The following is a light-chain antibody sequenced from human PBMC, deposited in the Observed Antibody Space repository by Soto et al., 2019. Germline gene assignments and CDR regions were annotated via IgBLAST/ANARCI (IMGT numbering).Light chain of an antibody. CDR3: QQYGGSYS. CDR2: DAS. V-gene: IGKV3-20*01. CDR1: QSISSSY. J-gene: IGKJ2*01. Sequence: EIVLTQSPGTLSLSPGERATLSCRASQSISSSYLAWYQQKPGQAPKLLIYDASSRATGIPDRFSGSGSGTDFPLTISRLEAEDFAVYSCQQYGGSYSFGQGTKLELK.